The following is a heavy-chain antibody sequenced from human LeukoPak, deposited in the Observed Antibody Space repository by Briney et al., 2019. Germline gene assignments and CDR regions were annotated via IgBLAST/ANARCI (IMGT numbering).Heavy chain of an antibody. D-gene: IGHD5-12*01. J-gene: IGHJ4*02. Sequence: SETLSLTCAVYGGSFSGYYWSWIRQPPGKGLEWIGEINHSGSTNYDPSLKSRVTISVDTSKNQFSLKLSSVTAAETAVYYWARVLVQGNGYSGYDEPFDYWGQGTLVTVSS. V-gene: IGHV4-34*01. CDR1: GGSFSGYY. CDR2: INHSGST. CDR3: ARVLVQGNGYSGYDEPFDY.